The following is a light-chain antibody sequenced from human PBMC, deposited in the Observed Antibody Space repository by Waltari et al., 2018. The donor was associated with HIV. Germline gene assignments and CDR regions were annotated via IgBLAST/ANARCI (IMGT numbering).Light chain of an antibody. Sequence: SVLAQPPSVSGTPGQGVTISCSGSNSNIASNPVYWYRQLPGSAPPLLIYNNNQRPSGVPDRFSGSKSGTSASLAISGLRSEDEADYYCAAWDDSLSAVVFGGGTKLTVL. CDR1: NSNIASNP. J-gene: IGLJ2*01. CDR3: AAWDDSLSAVV. V-gene: IGLV1-47*01. CDR2: NNN.